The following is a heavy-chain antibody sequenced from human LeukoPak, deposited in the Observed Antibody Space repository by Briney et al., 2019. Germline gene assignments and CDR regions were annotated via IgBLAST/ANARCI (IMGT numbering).Heavy chain of an antibody. J-gene: IGHJ4*02. V-gene: IGHV4-39*01. CDR1: GGSISSSSYY. CDR3: ARQDSSGWARRIDY. D-gene: IGHD6-19*01. Sequence: SETLSLTCSVSGGSISSSSYYWGWIRQPPGTGLEWIGSIYYSGSTYYNPSLKSRVTISVDTSKNQFSLKLSSVTAADTAVYYCARQDSSGWARRIDYWGQGTLVTVSS. CDR2: IYYSGST.